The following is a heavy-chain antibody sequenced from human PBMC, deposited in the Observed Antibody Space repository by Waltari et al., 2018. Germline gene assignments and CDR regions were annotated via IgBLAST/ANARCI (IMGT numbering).Heavy chain of an antibody. CDR2: IYHSGGT. D-gene: IGHD6-19*01. Sequence: QVQLQESGPGLVKPSETLSLTCAVSGYSISSGYYWGWIRQPPGKGLEWIGSIYHSGGTYYNPTLKRRVTISVDTSKNQFSLKLSSVTAADTAVYYCAREGRVAVAPGGYYYGMDVWGQGTTVTVSS. J-gene: IGHJ6*02. CDR1: GYSISSGYY. V-gene: IGHV4-38-2*02. CDR3: AREGRVAVAPGGYYYGMDV.